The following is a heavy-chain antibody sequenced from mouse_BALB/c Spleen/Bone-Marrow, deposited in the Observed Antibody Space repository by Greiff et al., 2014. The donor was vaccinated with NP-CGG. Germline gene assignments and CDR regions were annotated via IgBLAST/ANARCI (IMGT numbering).Heavy chain of an antibody. Sequence: VQLQESGAELVRPESSVKISCKASGYAFSIYWMNWVKQRPGQGLEWIGQIYPGDDDTDYNGKFKGKATLTADRSSSTAYMQLNSLTSEDSAVYFCARGGISIDYWGQGTTLTVSS. CDR2: IYPGDDDT. CDR1: GYAFSIYW. CDR3: ARGGISIDY. V-gene: IGHV1-80*01. J-gene: IGHJ2*01.